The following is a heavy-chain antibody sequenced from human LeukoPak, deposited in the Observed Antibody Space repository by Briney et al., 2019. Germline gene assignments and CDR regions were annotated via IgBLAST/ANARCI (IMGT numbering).Heavy chain of an antibody. CDR1: GFTFSSYG. V-gene: IGHV3-30*18. D-gene: IGHD3-3*01. CDR3: AKPSGFFKVDY. Sequence: GGSLRLSCAASGFTFSSYGMHWVRQAPGKGLEWVAVISYDGSNKYYADSVKGRFTISRDNSKNTLYLQMNSLRAEDTAVYYCAKPSGFFKVDYWGQGPLVTASS. J-gene: IGHJ4*02. CDR2: ISYDGSNK.